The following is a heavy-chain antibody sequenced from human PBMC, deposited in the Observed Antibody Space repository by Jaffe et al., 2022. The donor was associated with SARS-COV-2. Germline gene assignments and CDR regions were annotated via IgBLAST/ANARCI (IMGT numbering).Heavy chain of an antibody. CDR3: ARDIARNGVGATDY. V-gene: IGHV3-7*01. D-gene: IGHD1-26*01. CDR1: GFTFSSYW. CDR2: IKQDGGEK. Sequence: EVQLVESGGGLVQPGGSLRLSCAASGFTFSSYWMSWVRQAPGKGLEWVANIKQDGGEKNYVDSVKGRFTISRDNAKNSLFLQMNSLRAEDTAVYYCARDIARNGVGATDYWGQGTLVTVSS. J-gene: IGHJ4*02.